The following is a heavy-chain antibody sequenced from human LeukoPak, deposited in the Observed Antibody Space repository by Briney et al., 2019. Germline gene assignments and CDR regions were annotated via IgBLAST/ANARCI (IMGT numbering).Heavy chain of an antibody. CDR1: GFTFSNAW. CDR2: IKSKTDDGTT. CDR3: TTDRGDYGSGSYEIYYYYMDV. D-gene: IGHD3-10*01. Sequence: GGSLRLSCAASGFTFSNAWMRWVRQAPGKGLEWLGRIKSKTDDGTTDYAAPVKGRFTISRDDSKNTLYLQMNSLKTEDTAVYYCTTDRGDYGSGSYEIYYYYMDVWGKGTTVTVSS. V-gene: IGHV3-15*01. J-gene: IGHJ6*03.